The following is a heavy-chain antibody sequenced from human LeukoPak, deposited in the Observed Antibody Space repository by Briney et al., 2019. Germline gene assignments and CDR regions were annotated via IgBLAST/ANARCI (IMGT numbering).Heavy chain of an antibody. CDR2: IHFSGST. CDR1: GDSIRTYS. Sequence: SETLSLMCTVSGDSIRTYSWSWIRQPPGKGLEWIGYIHFSGSTSYNPSLKSRVTISLDTSKNQFSLRLTSVAAADTAVYFCARHREAGITITSFPYYYYSFYMDVWGTGTTVTVSS. J-gene: IGHJ6*03. CDR3: ARHREAGITITSFPYYYYSFYMDV. D-gene: IGHD3-9*01. V-gene: IGHV4-59*08.